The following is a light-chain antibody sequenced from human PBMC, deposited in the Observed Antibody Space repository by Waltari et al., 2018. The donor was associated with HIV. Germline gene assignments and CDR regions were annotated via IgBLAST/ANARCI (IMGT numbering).Light chain of an antibody. CDR2: GTS. V-gene: IGKV1-NL1*01. CDR3: QQYYSIPNT. Sequence: MTQSPSSLSASVGDRVTITCRASQPISNSLAWYQQKPGKAPKPLVYGTSRLESGVPSRFSGSGSGTDYTLTISSLQPEDFASYYCQQYYSIPNTFGQGTKLEIK. CDR1: QPISNS. J-gene: IGKJ2*01.